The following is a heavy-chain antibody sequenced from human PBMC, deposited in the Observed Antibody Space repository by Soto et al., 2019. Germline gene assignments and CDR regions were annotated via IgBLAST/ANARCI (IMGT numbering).Heavy chain of an antibody. CDR2: INTYNGMT. V-gene: IGHV1-18*01. D-gene: IGHD5-12*01. J-gene: IGHJ4*02. CDR3: AKSPRGKMATD. Sequence: QVQLVQSGGEVKKPGASVTVSCKASGYTFINYHITWVRQAPGQGLEWMAWINTYNGMTDYAQRFQGRVTMTRDTSTSTAYMELRNLGSDDTAVYFCAKSPRGKMATDWGQGTLVTVSS. CDR1: GYTFINYH.